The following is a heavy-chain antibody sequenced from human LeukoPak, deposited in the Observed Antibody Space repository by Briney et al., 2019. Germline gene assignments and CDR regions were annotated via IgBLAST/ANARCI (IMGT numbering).Heavy chain of an antibody. CDR2: IRSNAYGETT. CDR1: GFTFGDYA. CDR3: TGLNHYDSSGFYE. D-gene: IGHD3-22*01. Sequence: PGGSLRLSCAVSGFTFGDYAMSWVRQAPGKGLEWVGFIRSNAYGETTEYAASVKGRFTISRDDSKSIAYLQMNSLKTEDTAVYFCTGLNHYDSSGFYEWGQGTLVTVSS. J-gene: IGHJ1*01. V-gene: IGHV3-49*04.